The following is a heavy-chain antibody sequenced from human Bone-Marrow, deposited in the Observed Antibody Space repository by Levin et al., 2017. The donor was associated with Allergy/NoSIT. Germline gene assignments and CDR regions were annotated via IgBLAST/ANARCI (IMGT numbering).Heavy chain of an antibody. Sequence: SLKISCAASGFTFDDYAMHWVRQAPGKGLEWVSGISWNSGSIGYADSVKGRFTISRDNAKNSLYLQMNSLRAEDTALYYCAKDSKAYCGGDCYFRYFDLWGRGTLVTVSS. CDR3: AKDSKAYCGGDCYFRYFDL. CDR2: ISWNSGSI. V-gene: IGHV3-9*01. J-gene: IGHJ2*01. CDR1: GFTFDDYA. D-gene: IGHD2-21*02.